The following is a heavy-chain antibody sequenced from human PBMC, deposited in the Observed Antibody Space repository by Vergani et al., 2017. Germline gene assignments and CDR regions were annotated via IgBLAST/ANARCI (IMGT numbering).Heavy chain of an antibody. J-gene: IGHJ6*03. D-gene: IGHD2-2*02. CDR2: ISNDGSKK. Sequence: QVQLAESGGGRVQPGRSLRLSCAASGFSFSSHAIHWVRQAPGKGLEWVAVISNDGSKKYYADSVKGRFTISRDNSKNTLDLQMNRQRTQDTAVYYCAKAGSVTTGRLLYIFYMDVRGEGTTVTV. CDR1: GFSFSSHA. CDR3: AKAGSVTTGRLLYIFYMDV. V-gene: IGHV3-30*18.